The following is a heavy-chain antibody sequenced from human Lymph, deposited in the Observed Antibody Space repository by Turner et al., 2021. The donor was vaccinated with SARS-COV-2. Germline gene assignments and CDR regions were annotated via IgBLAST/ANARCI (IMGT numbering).Heavy chain of an antibody. CDR3: AKEGLSGRRLQFVPYFAY. D-gene: IGHD5-12*01. Sequence: EVQLVVSGGGVVQPGGSLRLSCAASGLTFDVYAMLWVRQAPGKGLGWVSLISGDGGSTYYADSVKGRFTISRDDSKNSLYLQINSLRTEDTALYYCAKEGLSGRRLQFVPYFAYWGQGTLVSVSS. CDR1: GLTFDVYA. V-gene: IGHV3-43*02. J-gene: IGHJ4*02. CDR2: ISGDGGST.